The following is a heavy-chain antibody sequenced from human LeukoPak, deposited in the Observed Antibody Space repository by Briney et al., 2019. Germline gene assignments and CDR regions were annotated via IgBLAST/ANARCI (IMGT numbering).Heavy chain of an antibody. CDR3: ARENPVVPAAIDYFDY. D-gene: IGHD2-2*01. CDR2: TYNSGST. CDR1: GDSISSLH. J-gene: IGHJ4*02. Sequence: PSETLSLTCTVSGDSISSLHWSWIRQPPGKRLEWIGSTYNSGSTNYNPSLQSRVTISVDTSKNQFSLKLSSVTAADTAVYYCARENPVVPAAIDYFDYWGQGTLVTVSS. V-gene: IGHV4-4*08.